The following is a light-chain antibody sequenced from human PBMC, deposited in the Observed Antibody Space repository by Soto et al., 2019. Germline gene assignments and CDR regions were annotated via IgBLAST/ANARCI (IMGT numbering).Light chain of an antibody. J-gene: IGKJ4*01. CDR1: QGISSY. CDR3: QQIYSAPLT. Sequence: DIQLTQSPSFLSASVGDRVTITCRASQGISSYLAWYQQKPGKAPKLLIYAASSLQSGVPSRFSGSGSETEFTLSISSLQPEDFATYFCQQIYSAPLTFGGGTKGGYQ. CDR2: AAS. V-gene: IGKV1-9*01.